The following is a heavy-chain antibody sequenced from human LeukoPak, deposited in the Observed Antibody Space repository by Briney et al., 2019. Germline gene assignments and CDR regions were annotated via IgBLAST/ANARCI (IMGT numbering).Heavy chain of an antibody. CDR2: IKQYGSDI. Sequence: GGSLRLSCAASGFVFSDYRKRWVRQTPEKGLEWLGNIKQYGSDIFYADSVTGRFTISRDNAKNSVYLQMNSLRVEDSAVYYCARDKVVGASRFDYWGQGTLVTVSS. V-gene: IGHV3-7*01. J-gene: IGHJ4*02. D-gene: IGHD1-26*01. CDR3: ARDKVVGASRFDY. CDR1: GFVFSDYR.